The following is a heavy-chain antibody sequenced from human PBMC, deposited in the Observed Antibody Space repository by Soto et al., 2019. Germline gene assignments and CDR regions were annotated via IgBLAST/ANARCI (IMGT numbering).Heavy chain of an antibody. J-gene: IGHJ6*02. D-gene: IGHD2-15*01. CDR3: ARRDFYCRGRNCFSGHYAMDV. CDR2: ISFDGKKI. V-gene: IGHV3-30*04. CDR1: GFTFSIYA. Sequence: QVQLVESGGGVVQPGSSRRLSCTASGFTFSIYAMHWVRQAPGKGLEWVSIISFDGKKIDYAGSVRGRFTISRDNSQNTLYLQMVSLRTQDTAVYYCARRDFYCRGRNCFSGHYAMDVWGQGTTVTVSS.